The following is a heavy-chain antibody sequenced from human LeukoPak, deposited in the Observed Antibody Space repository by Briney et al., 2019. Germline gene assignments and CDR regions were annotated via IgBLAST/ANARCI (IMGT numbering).Heavy chain of an antibody. CDR1: GGSISSGSYY. D-gene: IGHD6-13*01. CDR3: ARSIAAAALT. Sequence: PSQTLSLTCTVSGGSISSGSYYWSWIRQPAGKGLEWIGRIYTSGSTNYNPSLKSRVTISVDTSKNQFSLKLSSVTAADTAVYYCARSIAAAALTWGQGTLVTVSS. CDR2: IYTSGST. V-gene: IGHV4-61*02. J-gene: IGHJ5*02.